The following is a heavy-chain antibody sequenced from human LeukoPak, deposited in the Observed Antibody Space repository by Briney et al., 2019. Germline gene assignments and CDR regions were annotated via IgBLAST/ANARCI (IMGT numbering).Heavy chain of an antibody. D-gene: IGHD3-10*01. CDR3: AKGSAPLWFGDYYFDY. CDR1: GFTFSSYG. J-gene: IGHJ4*02. Sequence: GGSLRLSCAASGFTFSSYGMHWVRQAPGKGLEWVAVISYDGSNKYYADSVKGRFTISRDNSKNTLYLQMNSLRAEGTAVYYCAKGSAPLWFGDYYFDYWGQGTLVTVSS. CDR2: ISYDGSNK. V-gene: IGHV3-30*18.